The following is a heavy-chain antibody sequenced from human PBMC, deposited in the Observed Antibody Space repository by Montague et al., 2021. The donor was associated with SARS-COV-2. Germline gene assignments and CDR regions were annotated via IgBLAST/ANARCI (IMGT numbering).Heavy chain of an antibody. V-gene: IGHV4-4*09. Sequence: SETLSLTCTVSGASINDHYRSWIRQSPGKGLEWIGYISSNGKTNYNPSLKSRVTLPADASRNEFSLKPDSVTAADTAVYFCARRGYYDSAGYHWHLDLWGRGMLVTVSS. J-gene: IGHJ2*01. D-gene: IGHD3-22*01. CDR1: GASINDHY. CDR3: ARRGYYDSAGYHWHLDL. CDR2: ISSNGKT.